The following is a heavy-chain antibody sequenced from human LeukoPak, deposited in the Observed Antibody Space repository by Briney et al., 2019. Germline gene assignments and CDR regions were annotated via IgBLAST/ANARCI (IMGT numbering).Heavy chain of an antibody. CDR3: AKALGFHYDSXGYYN. Sequence: GGSLRLSCAASGFTFDDYAMHWVRQAPGKGLEWVSGISWNSGSIGYADSVKGRFTISRDNAKNSLYLQMNSLRAEDTALYYCAKALGFHYDSXGYYNRGQGTLVTVSS. CDR1: GFTFDDYA. J-gene: IGHJ4*02. V-gene: IGHV3-9*01. CDR2: ISWNSGSI. D-gene: IGHD3-22*01.